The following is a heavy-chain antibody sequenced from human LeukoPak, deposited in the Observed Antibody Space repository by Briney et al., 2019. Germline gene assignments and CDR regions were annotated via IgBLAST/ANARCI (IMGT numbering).Heavy chain of an antibody. J-gene: IGHJ1*01. V-gene: IGHV1-69*13. Sequence: SVKVSCKASGGTFSSYAISWVRQAPGQGLEWMGGIIPIFGTANYAQKFQGRVTITADESTSTAYMELSSLRSEDTAVYYCARAGVGYSSGWYPAEYFQHWGQGTPVTVSS. CDR3: ARAGVGYSSGWYPAEYFQH. CDR2: IIPIFGTA. D-gene: IGHD6-19*01. CDR1: GGTFSSYA.